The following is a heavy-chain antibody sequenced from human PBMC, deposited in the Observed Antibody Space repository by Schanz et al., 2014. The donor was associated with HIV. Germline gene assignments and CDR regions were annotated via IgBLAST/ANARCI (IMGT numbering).Heavy chain of an antibody. Sequence: QVQLVQSGAEVKKPGASVKVSCKASGYTFTAYYIHWVRQAPGQGLEWMGWISAYNGNTNYAQKLQGRVTMTTDTSTSTAYMELSSLRFEDTAVYYCASHGEGITMIVVVNGGYYGMDVWGQGTTVTVSS. CDR2: ISAYNGNT. V-gene: IGHV1-18*04. J-gene: IGHJ6*02. D-gene: IGHD3-22*01. CDR3: ASHGEGITMIVVVNGGYYGMDV. CDR1: GYTFTAYY.